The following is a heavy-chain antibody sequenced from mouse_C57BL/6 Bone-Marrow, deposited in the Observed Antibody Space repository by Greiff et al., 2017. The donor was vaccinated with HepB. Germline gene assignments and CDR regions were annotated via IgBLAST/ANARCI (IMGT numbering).Heavy chain of an antibody. CDR1: GYTFTSYW. Sequence: QVQLQQPGAELVKPGASVKMSCKASGYTFTSYWITWVKQRPGQGLEWIGDIYPGSGSTNYNEKFKSKATLTVYTSSSKAYMQLSSLTSEDSAVYYCAIYGSGGYFDYWGQGTTLTVSS. J-gene: IGHJ2*01. CDR3: AIYGSGGYFDY. V-gene: IGHV1-55*01. D-gene: IGHD1-1*01. CDR2: IYPGSGST.